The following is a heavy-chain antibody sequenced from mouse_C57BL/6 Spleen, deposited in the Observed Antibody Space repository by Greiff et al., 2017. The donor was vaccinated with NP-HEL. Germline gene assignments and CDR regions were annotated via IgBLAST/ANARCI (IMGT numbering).Heavy chain of an antibody. Sequence: EVKLVESGPGLVKPSQSLSLTCSVTGYSITSGYYWNWLRQFPGNKLEWMGYISYDGSNNYNQSLQNRISITRHTYKNQFCLKLNSVTTEDTATDDCARRGDYDGGYFDVWGTGTTVTVSS. V-gene: IGHV3-6*01. D-gene: IGHD2-4*01. CDR3: ARRGDYDGGYFDV. CDR2: ISYDGSN. J-gene: IGHJ1*03. CDR1: GYSITSGYY.